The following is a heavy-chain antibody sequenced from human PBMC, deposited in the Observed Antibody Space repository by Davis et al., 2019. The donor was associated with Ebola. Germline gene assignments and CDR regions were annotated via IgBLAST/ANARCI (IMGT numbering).Heavy chain of an antibody. J-gene: IGHJ2*01. CDR3: ARHVGDTVYWYFDL. D-gene: IGHD3-16*01. V-gene: IGHV4-59*08. Sequence: SETLSLTCTVSGGSISSYYWSWIRQPPGKGLEWIGYIYYSGSTNYKPSLKSRVTISVDTSKKQFSLKLSSVTAAGTAVYYCARHVGDTVYWYFDLWGRGTLVTVSS. CDR1: GGSISSYY. CDR2: IYYSGST.